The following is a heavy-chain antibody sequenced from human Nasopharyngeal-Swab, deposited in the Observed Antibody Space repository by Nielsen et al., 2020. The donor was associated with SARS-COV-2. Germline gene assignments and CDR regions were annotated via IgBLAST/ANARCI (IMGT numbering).Heavy chain of an antibody. V-gene: IGHV3-33*01. CDR2: IWYDGSNK. J-gene: IGHJ4*02. Sequence: GESLKISCAASGFTVSSYGMHWVRKAPGKGLEWVAVIWYDGSNKYYADSVKGRFTISRDNSKNTLYLQMNSLRAEDTAVYYCARDGVDYGDYWGQGTLVTVSS. CDR3: ARDGVDYGDY. CDR1: GFTVSSYG. D-gene: IGHD3-16*01.